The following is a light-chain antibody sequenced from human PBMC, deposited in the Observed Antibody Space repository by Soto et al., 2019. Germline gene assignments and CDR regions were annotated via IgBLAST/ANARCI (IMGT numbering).Light chain of an antibody. CDR2: DAS. V-gene: IGKV3-20*01. Sequence: EIVLTQSPGTLSLSPGERDTLSCRASQSLSSGYLAWYQQKFGQAPRLLIYDASRRATGIPERFSGSGSGTDFTLTINRLEPEDFAVYYCQQYGSSPTFGLGTRWIS. J-gene: IGKJ1*01. CDR1: QSLSSGY. CDR3: QQYGSSPT.